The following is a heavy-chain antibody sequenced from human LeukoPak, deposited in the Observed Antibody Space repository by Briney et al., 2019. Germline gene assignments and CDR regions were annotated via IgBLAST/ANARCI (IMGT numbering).Heavy chain of an antibody. CDR1: GYTFTSYG. V-gene: IGHV1-18*01. CDR3: ARDPIASSWYSSPSDY. Sequence: GASVKVSCKASGYTFTSYGISWVRQVPGQGLEWMGWISAYNGNTNYAQKLQGRVTMTTDTSTSTAYMEVRSLRSDDTAVYYCARDPIASSWYSSPSDYWGQGTLVTVSS. J-gene: IGHJ4*02. D-gene: IGHD6-13*01. CDR2: ISAYNGNT.